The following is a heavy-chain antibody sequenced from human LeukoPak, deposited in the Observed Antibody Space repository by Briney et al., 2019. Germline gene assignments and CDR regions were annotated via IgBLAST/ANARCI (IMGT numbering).Heavy chain of an antibody. CDR2: INHSGRT. Sequence: KPSETLSLTCAVYGGSFSDYFWGWIRQPPGQGLEWIGEINHSGRTYYNPSLKSRVTISVDTSKNQFSLNLSSVTAADTDVYDCARDVVVVPAAIHYGMDGWGQGTTVSVSS. J-gene: IGHJ6*02. CDR1: GGSFSDYF. D-gene: IGHD2-2*01. CDR3: ARDVVVVPAAIHYGMDG. V-gene: IGHV4-34*01.